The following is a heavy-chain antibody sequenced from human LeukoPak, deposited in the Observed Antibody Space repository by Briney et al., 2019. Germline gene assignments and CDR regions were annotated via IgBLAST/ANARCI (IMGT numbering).Heavy chain of an antibody. CDR2: IYYSGST. J-gene: IGHJ3*02. D-gene: IGHD1-7*01. CDR1: GGSISSGGYY. Sequence: PSQTLSLTCTVSGGSISSGGYYWSWIRQHPGKGLEWIGYIYYSGSTYYNPSLKSRVTISVDTSKNQFSLKLSSVTAADTAVYYCASPRYNWNFVGAFDIWGQGTMVTVSS. V-gene: IGHV4-31*03. CDR3: ASPRYNWNFVGAFDI.